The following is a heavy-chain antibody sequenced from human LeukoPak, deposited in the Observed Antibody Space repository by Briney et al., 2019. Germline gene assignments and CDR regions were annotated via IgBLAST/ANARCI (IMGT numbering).Heavy chain of an antibody. CDR2: IYGGGNI. J-gene: IGHJ4*02. V-gene: IGHV3-53*01. Sequence: GGSLRLSCSASGFTFSSNYMNWVRQAPGKGLEWVSVIYGGGNIYYADSVKGRFTISRDNSKNTLYLQMNSLRAEDTAVYYCARGAGYNYPYYFDYWGQGTLVTVSS. CDR3: ARGAGYNYPYYFDY. CDR1: GFTFSSNY. D-gene: IGHD5-24*01.